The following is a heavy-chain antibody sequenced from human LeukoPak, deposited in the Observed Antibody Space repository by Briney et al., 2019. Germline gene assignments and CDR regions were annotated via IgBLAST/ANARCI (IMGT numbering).Heavy chain of an antibody. CDR1: GGSFSGYY. CDR3: ARGGYSYGSYDY. J-gene: IGHJ4*02. Sequence: SETLSLTCAVYGGSFSGYYWSWIRQPPGKGLEWIGEINHSGSTNYNPSLKSRVTISVDTSKNQFSLKLSSVTAADTAVCYCARGGYSYGSYDYWGQGTLVTVSS. V-gene: IGHV4-34*01. D-gene: IGHD5-18*01. CDR2: INHSGST.